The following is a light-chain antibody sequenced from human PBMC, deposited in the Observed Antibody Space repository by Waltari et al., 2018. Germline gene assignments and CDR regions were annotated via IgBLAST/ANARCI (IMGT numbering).Light chain of an antibody. J-gene: IGLJ1*01. CDR2: GKN. V-gene: IGLV3-19*01. CDR1: RPRRFY. Sequence: SSDLTQDPAVSVAFGQKVRITCHGARPRRFYGSWDQQKPGQAPVLVIYGKNSRPSGIPDRFSGSSSGNTISLTITGAQADDEADYYCNSRDSSGNPPYVFGAGTKVTVL. CDR3: NSRDSSGNPPYV.